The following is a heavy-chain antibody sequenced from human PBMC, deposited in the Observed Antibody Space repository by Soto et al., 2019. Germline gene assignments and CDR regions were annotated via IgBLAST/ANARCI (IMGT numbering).Heavy chain of an antibody. J-gene: IGHJ5*02. CDR1: GGSISSYY. D-gene: IGHD3-10*01. Sequence: QVQLQESGPGLVKSSETLSLTCTVTGGSISSYYWSWIRRPPGKGLEWIGHIYDSGSTNYNPSLQSRATISLDTSTNKFSLKFSSVTAAGTAVYYCARAQPFEFHNWFDPWRQGTLVSVSA. CDR2: IYDSGST. V-gene: IGHV4-59*13. CDR3: ARAQPFEFHNWFDP.